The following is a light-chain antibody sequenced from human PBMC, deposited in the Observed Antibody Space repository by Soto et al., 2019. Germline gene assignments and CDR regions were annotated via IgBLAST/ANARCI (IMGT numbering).Light chain of an antibody. CDR1: SSDVGGYNY. J-gene: IGLJ2*01. CDR3: CSYAGSSVLI. V-gene: IGLV2-11*01. CDR2: DVS. Sequence: QSVLTQPRSVSGSPGQSVTISCSGTSSDVGGYNYVSWYQHHAGRAPKLMICDVSKRPSGVPDRFSGSKSGNTASLTISGLQSEDEADYYCCSYAGSSVLIFGGGTQLTVL.